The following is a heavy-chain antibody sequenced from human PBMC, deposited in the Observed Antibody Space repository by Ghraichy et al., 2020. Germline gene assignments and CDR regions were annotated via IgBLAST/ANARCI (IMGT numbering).Heavy chain of an antibody. CDR3: ARDSPTTVTTYYDS. D-gene: IGHD4-17*01. Sequence: ASVKVSCKASGYIFTAIGISWVRQAPGQGLEWMGWITAYNGNTNYAQKFQGRVTLTTDTSTSTAYMELRNLRSDDTAVYYCARDSPTTVTTYYDSWGQGTLVTVSS. CDR1: GYIFTAIG. CDR2: ITAYNGNT. V-gene: IGHV1-18*01. J-gene: IGHJ4*02.